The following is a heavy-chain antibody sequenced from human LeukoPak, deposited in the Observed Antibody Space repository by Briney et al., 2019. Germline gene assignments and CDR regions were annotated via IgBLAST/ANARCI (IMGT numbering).Heavy chain of an antibody. CDR3: ARAHYDSSGYYWEHFDY. Sequence: GGSLRLSCAASGFTFSSYAMHWVRQAPGKGLEGVAVISYDGSNKYYADSVKGRFTISRDNSKNTLYLQMNSLRAEDTAVYSCARAHYDSSGYYWEHFDYWGQGTLVTVSS. CDR2: ISYDGSNK. J-gene: IGHJ4*02. V-gene: IGHV3-30*04. CDR1: GFTFSSYA. D-gene: IGHD3-22*01.